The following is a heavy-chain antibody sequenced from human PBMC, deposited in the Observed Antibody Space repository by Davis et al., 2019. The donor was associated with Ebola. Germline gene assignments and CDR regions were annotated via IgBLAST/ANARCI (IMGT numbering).Heavy chain of an antibody. CDR1: GYTFISYG. Sequence: ASVKVSCKASGYTFISYGVSWVRQAPGQGLEWMGWISTFNGNTHYAQKFQGRVTMTRDTSISTAYMELSRLRSDDTAVYYCARDSRWLVPGTYYYYGMDVWGQGTTVTVSS. CDR3: ARDSRWLVPGTYYYYGMDV. J-gene: IGHJ6*02. D-gene: IGHD6-19*01. CDR2: ISTFNGNT. V-gene: IGHV1-18*01.